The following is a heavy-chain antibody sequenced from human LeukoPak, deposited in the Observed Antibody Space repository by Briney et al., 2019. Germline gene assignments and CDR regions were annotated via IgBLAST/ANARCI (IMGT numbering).Heavy chain of an antibody. CDR1: GFTFSNFA. CDR3: AKDDMFYDTRVAAYFQH. V-gene: IGHV3-23*01. CDR2: ISESGVRS. Sequence: PGRSLRLSCAASGFTFSNFAMSWVRQAAGKGLEWVSSISESGVRSYYADSVRGRFTIARDNSKNTLYLQMNSLRVEDTAVYYCAKDDMFYDTRVAAYFQHWGQGSLVTVSS. D-gene: IGHD3-16*01. J-gene: IGHJ1*01.